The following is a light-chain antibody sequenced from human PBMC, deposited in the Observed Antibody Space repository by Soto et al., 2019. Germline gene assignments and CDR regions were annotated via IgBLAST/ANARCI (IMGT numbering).Light chain of an antibody. J-gene: IGLJ3*02. CDR3: CSYRSSRTWV. CDR1: SSDIASYNY. CDR2: EVT. V-gene: IGLV2-14*01. Sequence: QSVLTQPASVSGSPGQSITISCTGTSSDIASYNYVSWYQQCPGKAPKLLIYEVTNRPSGVSNRFSGSKSGNTASLTISGLQAEDDADYYCCSYRSSRTWVFGGGTQLTVL.